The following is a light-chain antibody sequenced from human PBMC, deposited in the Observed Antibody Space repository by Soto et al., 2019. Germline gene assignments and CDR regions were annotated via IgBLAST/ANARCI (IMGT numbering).Light chain of an antibody. CDR2: DAS. J-gene: IGKJ5*01. V-gene: IGKV3-11*01. CDR1: QSVSSSY. Sequence: DIVMTQSPDSLAVSLGERATLSCRASQSVSSSYLAWYQQKPGQAPRLLIYDASNRATGIPARFSGSGSETDFTLTISSLEPEDFAVYYCQHRMNWPITFGQGTRLEIK. CDR3: QHRMNWPIT.